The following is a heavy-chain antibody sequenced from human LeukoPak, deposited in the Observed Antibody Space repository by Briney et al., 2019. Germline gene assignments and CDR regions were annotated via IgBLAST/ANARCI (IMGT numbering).Heavy chain of an antibody. D-gene: IGHD6-19*01. V-gene: IGHV3-30-3*01. CDR2: ISYDGSNK. Sequence: GGSLRLSCAASGFTFSSYAMHWVRQAPGKELEWVAVISYDGSNKYYADSVKGRFTISRDNSKNTLYLQMNSLRAEDTAVYYCARDLLAVAGPLGAFDIWGQGTMVTVSS. J-gene: IGHJ3*02. CDR1: GFTFSSYA. CDR3: ARDLLAVAGPLGAFDI.